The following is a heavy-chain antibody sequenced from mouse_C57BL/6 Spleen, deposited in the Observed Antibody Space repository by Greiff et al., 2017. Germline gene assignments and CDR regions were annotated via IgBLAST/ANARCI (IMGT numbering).Heavy chain of an antibody. CDR1: GFNIKDAY. D-gene: IGHD2-10*01. CDR3: TTPALLSYAMDY. CDR2: IDPENGDT. V-gene: IGHV14-4*01. Sequence: EVQLQQSGAELVRPGASVKLSCTASGFNIKDAYMHWVKQRPEQGLEWIGWIDPENGDTEYASKFQGKATITADTSSNTAYLQLSSLTSEDTAVYYCTTPALLSYAMDYWGQGTSVTVSS. J-gene: IGHJ4*01.